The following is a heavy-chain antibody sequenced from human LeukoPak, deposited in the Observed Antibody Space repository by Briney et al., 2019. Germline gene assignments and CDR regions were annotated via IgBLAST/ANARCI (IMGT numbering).Heavy chain of an antibody. J-gene: IGHJ3*02. V-gene: IGHV1-8*01. CDR3: AKAGRSGWYPGWPFGI. D-gene: IGHD6-19*01. CDR1: GYTFTSYD. CDR2: MNPNSGNT. Sequence: ASVKVSCKASGYTFTSYDINWVRQATGQGLEWMGWMNPNSGNTGYAQKFQGRVTMTRNTSISTAYMELSSLRSEDTAVYYCAKAGRSGWYPGWPFGIWGQGTMVTVSS.